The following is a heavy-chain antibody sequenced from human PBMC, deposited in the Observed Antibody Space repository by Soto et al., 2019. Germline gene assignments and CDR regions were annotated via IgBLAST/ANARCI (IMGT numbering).Heavy chain of an antibody. V-gene: IGHV1-69*01. J-gene: IGHJ4*02. D-gene: IGHD3-22*01. CDR3: ARDGTLYDSSAYYYLY. CDR1: GGTFSKYT. CDR2: ITPMCGTP. Sequence: QVQLVQSGAEVKKPGSSVKVSCKASGGTFSKYTITWVRQAPGQGLEWMGGITPMCGTPNYAQKFQGRVTITEDESTSTAYMELSSLRSEDTAMYYCARDGTLYDSSAYYYLYWGQGTLVTVSS.